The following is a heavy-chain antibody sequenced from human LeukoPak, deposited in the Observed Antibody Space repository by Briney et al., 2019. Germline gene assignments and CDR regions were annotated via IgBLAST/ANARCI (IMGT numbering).Heavy chain of an antibody. CDR3: AKGGHIVATITFDY. D-gene: IGHD5-12*01. CDR1: GFTFSSYA. V-gene: IGHV3-23*01. CDR2: ISGSGGST. Sequence: GGSLRLSXEASGFTFSSYAMSWVRQAPGKGLEWVSAISGSGGSTYYADYVKGRFTISRDNSKNTLYLQMNSLRAEDTAVYYCAKGGHIVATITFDYWGQGTLVTVSS. J-gene: IGHJ4*02.